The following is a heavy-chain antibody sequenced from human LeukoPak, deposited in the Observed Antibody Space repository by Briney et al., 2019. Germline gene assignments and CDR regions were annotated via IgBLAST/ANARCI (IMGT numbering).Heavy chain of an antibody. CDR1: GFTFSSYG. CDR2: ISGSGGST. CDR3: AKGMVLWFGESITRQNAFDI. V-gene: IGHV3-23*01. J-gene: IGHJ3*02. Sequence: GGSLRLSCAASGFTFSSYGMSWVRQAPGKGLEWVSAISGSGGSTYYADSVKGRFTISRDNSKNTLYLQMNSLRAEDTAVYYCAKGMVLWFGESITRQNAFDIWGQGTMVTVSS. D-gene: IGHD3-10*01.